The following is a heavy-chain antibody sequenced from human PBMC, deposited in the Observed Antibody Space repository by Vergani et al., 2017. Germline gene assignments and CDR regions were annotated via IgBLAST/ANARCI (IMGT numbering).Heavy chain of an antibody. Sequence: QVQLVQSGAEVKKPGSSVKVSCKASGGTFSSYAISWVRQAPGQGLEWMGGIIPIFGTANYAQKFQGRDTITADESTSKAYMELSSLRSEDTAVYYCASPLNWGHDAFDIWGQGTMVTVSS. CDR1: GGTFSSYA. J-gene: IGHJ3*02. CDR2: IIPIFGTA. D-gene: IGHD7-27*01. V-gene: IGHV1-69*01. CDR3: ASPLNWGHDAFDI.